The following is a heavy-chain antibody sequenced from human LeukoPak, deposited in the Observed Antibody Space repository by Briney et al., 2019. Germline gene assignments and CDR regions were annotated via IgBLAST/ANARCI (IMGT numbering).Heavy chain of an antibody. V-gene: IGHV4-4*07. CDR1: GGSINNYY. Sequence: SETLSLTCTVSGGSINNYYWSWIRQRAGKGLEWIGRIYTRGSTNYNPSLKSRVTMSVDTSKNQFSLKLTSATAAETAVYYCTRGRYCSADICSAGDAFDIWGQGTMVSVSS. D-gene: IGHD2-15*01. J-gene: IGHJ3*02. CDR3: TRGRYCSADICSAGDAFDI. CDR2: IYTRGST.